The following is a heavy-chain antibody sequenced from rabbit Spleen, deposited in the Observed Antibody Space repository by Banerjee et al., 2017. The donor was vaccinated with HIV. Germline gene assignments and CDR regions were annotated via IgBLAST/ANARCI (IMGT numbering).Heavy chain of an antibody. CDR1: GFTLRSYY. CDR2: IDPLFGIT. J-gene: IGHJ6*01. Sequence: QLKESGGGLVQPGGSLKLSCKASGFTLRSYYMNWVRQAPGKGLEWIGYIDPLFGITYYANWVNGRFSISRENAQNTVFLQMTSLTAADTATYFCARDGAGGSYFALWGPGTLVTVS. CDR3: ARDGAGGSYFAL. V-gene: IGHV1S7*01. D-gene: IGHD8-1*01.